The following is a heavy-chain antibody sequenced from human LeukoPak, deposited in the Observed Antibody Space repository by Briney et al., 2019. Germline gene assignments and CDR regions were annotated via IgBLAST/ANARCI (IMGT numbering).Heavy chain of an antibody. CDR3: ARSNRTPYYFDY. CDR1: GYTFTSYA. D-gene: IGHD1-14*01. V-gene: IGHV1-3*03. J-gene: IGHJ4*02. Sequence: ASVKVSCKASGYTFTSYAMHWVRQAPGQRLEWMGWINTGNGNTKYSQEFQGRVTITRDTSASTAYMELSSLRSDDMAVYYCARSNRTPYYFDYWGQGTLVTVSS. CDR2: INTGNGNT.